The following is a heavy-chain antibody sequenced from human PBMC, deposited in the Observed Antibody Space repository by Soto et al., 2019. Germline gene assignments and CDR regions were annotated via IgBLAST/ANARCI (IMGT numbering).Heavy chain of an antibody. CDR1: GDSVSSNSAA. Sequence: SQTLSLTCVISGDSVSSNSAAWNWIRQSPSRGLEWLGRTYYRSKWYNDYAVSVKSRITINPDTSKNQFSLRLNSVTPEDTAVYYCARAYYYDSSGRIFDYWGQGTLVTVSS. J-gene: IGHJ4*02. CDR3: ARAYYYDSSGRIFDY. D-gene: IGHD3-22*01. CDR2: TYYRSKWYN. V-gene: IGHV6-1*01.